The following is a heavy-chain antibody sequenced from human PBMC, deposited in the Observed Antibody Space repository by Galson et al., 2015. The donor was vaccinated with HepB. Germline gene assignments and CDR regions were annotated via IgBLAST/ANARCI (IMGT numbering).Heavy chain of an antibody. CDR2: TYYRSKWYN. J-gene: IGHJ4*02. D-gene: IGHD6-19*01. V-gene: IGHV6-1*01. CDR1: GDSVSSNSAA. Sequence: CAISGDSVSSNSAAWNWIRQSPSRGLEWLGRTYYRSKWYNDYAVSVKSRITINPDTSKNQFSLQLNSVTPEDTAVYYCARGSTSSGWYDLGYWGQGTLVTVSS. CDR3: ARGSTSSGWYDLGY.